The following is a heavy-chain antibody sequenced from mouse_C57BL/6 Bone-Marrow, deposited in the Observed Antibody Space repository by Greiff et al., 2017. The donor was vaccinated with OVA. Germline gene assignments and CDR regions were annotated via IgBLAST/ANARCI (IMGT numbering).Heavy chain of an antibody. V-gene: IGHV1-64*01. D-gene: IGHD2-2*01. J-gene: IGHJ3*01. CDR1: GYTFTSYW. CDR2: IHPNSGST. Sequence: VQLQQPGAELVKPGASVKLSCKASGYTFTSYWMHWVKQRPGQGLEWIGMIHPNSGSTNYNEKFKSKATLTVDKSSSTAYMQLSSLTSKDSAVYYCARGVVTTRFAYWGQGTLVTVSA. CDR3: ARGVVTTRFAY.